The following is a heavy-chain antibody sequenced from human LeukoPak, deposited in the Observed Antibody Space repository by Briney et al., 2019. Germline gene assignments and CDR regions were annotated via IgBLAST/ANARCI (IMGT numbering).Heavy chain of an antibody. CDR2: ISGSGGST. CDR1: GFTFSSDG. V-gene: IGHV3-23*01. CDR3: AKGLGWELLSFDY. Sequence: PGGSLRLSCAASGFTFSSDGMSWVRQAPGKGLEWVSGISGSGGSTYYADSVKGRFTISRDNSKNTLYLQMNSLRAEDTAVYYCAKGLGWELLSFDYWGQGTLVTVSS. J-gene: IGHJ4*02. D-gene: IGHD1-26*01.